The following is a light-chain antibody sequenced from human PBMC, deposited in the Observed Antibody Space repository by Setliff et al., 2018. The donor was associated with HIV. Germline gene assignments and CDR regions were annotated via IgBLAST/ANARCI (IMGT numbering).Light chain of an antibody. CDR2: EVG. CDR3: CSYTSSTTLV. CDR1: SSDVGGYDY. V-gene: IGLV2-14*01. Sequence: QSVLAQPASVSGSPGQSITISCTGTSSDVGGYDYVSWYQQHPGKVPKLMLYEVGNRPSGVSNRFSGPKSGNTASLTISGLQAEDEADYYCCSYTSSTTLVFGTGTKVTVL. J-gene: IGLJ1*01.